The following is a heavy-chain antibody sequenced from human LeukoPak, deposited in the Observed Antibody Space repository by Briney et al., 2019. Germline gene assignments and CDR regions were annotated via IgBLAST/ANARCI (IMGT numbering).Heavy chain of an antibody. D-gene: IGHD3-10*01. J-gene: IGHJ5*02. CDR3: AKDQTYYYGSGPYNWFDP. V-gene: IGHV3-23*01. Sequence: GGSLRLSCAASGFSFSSYAMTWVRQAPGKGLVWASAISGTGGSTYYADSVNGRFTISRDNSKNTLYLQMNSLTAEDTAVYYCAKDQTYYYGSGPYNWFDPWGQGTLVTVSS. CDR1: GFSFSSYA. CDR2: ISGTGGST.